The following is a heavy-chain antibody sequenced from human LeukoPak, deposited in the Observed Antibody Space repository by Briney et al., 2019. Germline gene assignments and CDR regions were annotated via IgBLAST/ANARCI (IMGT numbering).Heavy chain of an antibody. CDR3: ARNDRLGDIVVVVAAPNFDY. Sequence: PSETLSLTCAVYGGSSSGYYWSWIPQPPGKGLEWIGEINHSGSTNYNPSLKSRVTISVDTSKNQFSLKLSSVTAADTAVYYCARNDRLGDIVVVVAAPNFDYWGQGTLVTVSS. CDR2: INHSGST. CDR1: GGSSSGYY. J-gene: IGHJ4*02. V-gene: IGHV4-34*01. D-gene: IGHD2-15*01.